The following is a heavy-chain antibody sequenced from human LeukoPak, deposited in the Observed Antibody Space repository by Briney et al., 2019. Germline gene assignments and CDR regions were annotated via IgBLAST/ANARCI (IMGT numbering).Heavy chain of an antibody. CDR1: GGSITSSPYY. CDR3: ARQGGSSIIDVAY. D-gene: IGHD2-2*01. V-gene: IGHV4-39*01. CDR2: IYYSGST. Sequence: PSETLSLTCTVSGGSITSSPYYWGWIRQPPGKGLEWIGTIYYSGSTYYNPSLKSRVTISVDTSKNQFSLKLTSVTAADTAVYYCARQGGSSIIDVAYWGQGTLVTVSS. J-gene: IGHJ4*02.